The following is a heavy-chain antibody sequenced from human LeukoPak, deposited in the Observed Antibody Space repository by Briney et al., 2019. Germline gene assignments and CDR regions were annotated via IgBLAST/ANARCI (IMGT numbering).Heavy chain of an antibody. J-gene: IGHJ6*02. V-gene: IGHV1-18*01. Sequence: ASVKVSCKASGYTFTSYGISWVRQAPGQGLEWMGWISAYNGNTNYAQKLQGRVTMTTDTSTSTAYMELRSLRSDDTAVYYCARDLGAVAGILLRYYGMDVWGQGTTVTVSS. CDR2: ISAYNGNT. CDR3: ARDLGAVAGILLRYYGMDV. D-gene: IGHD6-19*01. CDR1: GYTFTSYG.